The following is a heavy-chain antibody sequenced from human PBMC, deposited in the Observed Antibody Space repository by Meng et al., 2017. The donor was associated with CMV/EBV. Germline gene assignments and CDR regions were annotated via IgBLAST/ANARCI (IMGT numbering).Heavy chain of an antibody. D-gene: IGHD1-14*01. J-gene: IGHJ4*02. V-gene: IGHV1-2*02. CDR3: ASSERGIPDY. CDR2: INPNSGDT. CDR1: GYTFTGHY. Sequence: ASVKVSCKASGYTFTGHYMHWVRQAPGQGLEWMGWINPNSGDTNYAQKFQGRVTMTRDTTIGIVYMELSSLRSDDTALYYCASSERGIPDYWGQGTLVTVSS.